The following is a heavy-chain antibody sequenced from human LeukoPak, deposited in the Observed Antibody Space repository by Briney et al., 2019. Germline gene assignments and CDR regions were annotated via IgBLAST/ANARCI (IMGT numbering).Heavy chain of an antibody. D-gene: IGHD3-22*01. CDR3: ARTADYYETLDY. Sequence: SETLSLTCTVSGGSISSSSYYWGWIRQPPGKGLEWIGSIYYSGSTYYNPSLKSRVTISVDTSKNQFSLKLSSVTAADTAVYYCARTADYYETLDYWGQGSLVTVSS. CDR2: IYYSGST. CDR1: GGSISSSSYY. J-gene: IGHJ4*02. V-gene: IGHV4-39*07.